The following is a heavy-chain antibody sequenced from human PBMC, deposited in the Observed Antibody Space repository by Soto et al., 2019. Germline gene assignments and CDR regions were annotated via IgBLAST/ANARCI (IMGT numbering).Heavy chain of an antibody. CDR1: GFSVNNNY. V-gene: IGHV3-53*01. J-gene: IGHJ4*02. CDR3: AKLWGYYFES. Sequence: VGSLRLSCSASGFSVNNNYMTWVRQAPGRRPEWVAVIYTRGTTHYADFATGRFTFSRDNSKNTLYLQMDSLRPEDTAVYYCAKLWGYYFESWGPGTLVTVSS. CDR2: IYTRGTT. D-gene: IGHD2-21*01.